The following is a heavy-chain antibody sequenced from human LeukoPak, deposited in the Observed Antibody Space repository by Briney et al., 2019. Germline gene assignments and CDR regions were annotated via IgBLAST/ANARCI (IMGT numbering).Heavy chain of an antibody. D-gene: IGHD5-12*01. CDR2: ISSNGKTI. CDR1: GFAFSGRE. J-gene: IGHJ4*02. CDR3: VRASYTGFDLHFDQ. Sequence: GGPLRLSCSASGFAFSGREMAWVRQATGKGREWVSYISSNGKTILHADSVKGRITISRDNAKKSLYPQLGGLRVEDSAFYYCVRASYTGFDLHFDQWGQGTLITVSS. V-gene: IGHV3-48*03.